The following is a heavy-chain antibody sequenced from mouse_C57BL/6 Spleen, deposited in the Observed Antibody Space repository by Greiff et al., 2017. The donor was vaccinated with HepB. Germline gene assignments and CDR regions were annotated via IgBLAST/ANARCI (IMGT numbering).Heavy chain of an antibody. CDR2: INPNNGGT. V-gene: IGHV1-18*01. J-gene: IGHJ4*01. Sequence: VQLQQSGPELVKPGASVKIPCKASGYTFTDYNMDWVKQSHGKSLEWIGDINPNNGGTIYNQKFKGKATLTVDKSSSTAYMELRSLTSEDTAVYYCARPYSYGSSYYYAMDYWGQGTSVTVSS. D-gene: IGHD1-1*01. CDR1: GYTFTDYN. CDR3: ARPYSYGSSYYYAMDY.